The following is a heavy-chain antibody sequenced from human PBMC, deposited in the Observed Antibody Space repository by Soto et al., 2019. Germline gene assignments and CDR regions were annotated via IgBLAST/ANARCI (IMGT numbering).Heavy chain of an antibody. CDR3: ARDHVRGGTPDMDV. CDR2: IHTSGTS. J-gene: IGHJ6*02. CDR1: GDSISGNY. V-gene: IGHV4-4*07. D-gene: IGHD3-10*02. Sequence: PSETLSLTCSVSGDSISGNYWSWIRQSAGKGLEWIGRIHTSGTSSYNPSLRSRVTMSVEASKNHFSLRLNSVTAADTAVYYCARDHVRGGTPDMDVWGQGITVTVSS.